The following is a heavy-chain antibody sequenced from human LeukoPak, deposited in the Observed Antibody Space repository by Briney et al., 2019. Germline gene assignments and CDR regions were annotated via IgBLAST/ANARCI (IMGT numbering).Heavy chain of an antibody. CDR2: IFHDGST. CDR1: GASINSILYY. CDR3: ARHVLSNRSFDT. D-gene: IGHD4/OR15-4a*01. Sequence: SETLSLTCNVSGASINSILYYWGWIRQPPGKGLEWIGNIFHDGSTYFNPSLKSRVSLSADTSKRYFSLKLTSVAAADTSVYYCARHVLSNRSFDTWGQGTLVSVSS. V-gene: IGHV4-39*01. J-gene: IGHJ5*02.